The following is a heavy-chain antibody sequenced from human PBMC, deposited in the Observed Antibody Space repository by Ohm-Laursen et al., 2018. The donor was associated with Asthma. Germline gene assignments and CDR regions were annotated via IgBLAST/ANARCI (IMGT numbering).Heavy chain of an antibody. CDR3: ARVDYDYIWGSYRLDY. V-gene: IGHV4-30-4*01. CDR2: IYYSGST. J-gene: IGHJ4*02. Sequence: TLSLTCTVSGGSISSGDYYWSWIRQPPGKGLEWIGYIYYSGSTYYNPSLKSRVTISVDTSKYQFSLKLSSVTAADTAVYYCARVDYDYIWGSYRLDYWGQGTLVTVSS. CDR1: GGSISSGDYY. D-gene: IGHD3-16*02.